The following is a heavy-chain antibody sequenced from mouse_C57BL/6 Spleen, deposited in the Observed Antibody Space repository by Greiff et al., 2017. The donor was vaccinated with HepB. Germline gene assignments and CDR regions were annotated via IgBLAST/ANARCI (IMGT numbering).Heavy chain of an antibody. Sequence: QVQLQQPGAELVKPGASVKMSCKASGYTFTSYWITWVKQRPGQGLEWIGDIYPGSGSTNYNEKFKSKATLTVDTSSSTAYMQLSSLTSEDSAVSYGARDYYGSSRSWYCDVWGTGTTVTVSS. D-gene: IGHD1-1*01. CDR3: ARDYYGSSRSWYCDV. J-gene: IGHJ1*03. V-gene: IGHV1-55*01. CDR1: GYTFTSYW. CDR2: IYPGSGST.